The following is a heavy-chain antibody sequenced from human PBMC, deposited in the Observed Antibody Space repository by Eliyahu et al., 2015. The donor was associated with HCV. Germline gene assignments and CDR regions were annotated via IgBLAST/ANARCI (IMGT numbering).Heavy chain of an antibody. CDR2: LGYDGRNE. D-gene: IGHD6-13*01. Sequence: VHLVESGGGVVQPGRSLSLSCXGFGFNFNSYGXDXVRXAPGEGLEWVAVLGYDGRNEXYADSVKGRFTISRDNSNRTLFLQMNSLRGEDTALYYCARRASSWDPYYFDYWGHGTLVSVSS. V-gene: IGHV3-33*01. J-gene: IGHJ4*01. CDR3: ARRASSWDPYYFDY. CDR1: GFNFNSYG.